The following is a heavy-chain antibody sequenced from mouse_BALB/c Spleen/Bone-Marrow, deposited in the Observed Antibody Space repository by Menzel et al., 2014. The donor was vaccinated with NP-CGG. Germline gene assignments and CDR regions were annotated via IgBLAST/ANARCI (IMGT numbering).Heavy chain of an antibody. J-gene: IGHJ3*01. CDR3: AMITTGDWFAY. V-gene: IGHV14-3*02. D-gene: IGHD2-4*01. CDR1: GFNIKDTY. Sequence: EVKLEESGAELVKPGASVKLSCTASGFNIKDTYMHWVKQRPEQGLEWIGRIDPANGNTKYDPKFQGKATITADTYSNTAYLQLSSLTSEDTAVYYCAMITTGDWFAYWGQGTLVTVSA. CDR2: IDPANGNT.